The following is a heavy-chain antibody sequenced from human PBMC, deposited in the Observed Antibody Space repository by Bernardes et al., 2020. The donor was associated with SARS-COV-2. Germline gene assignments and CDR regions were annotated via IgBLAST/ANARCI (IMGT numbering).Heavy chain of an antibody. CDR1: GFTFSSYA. V-gene: IGHV3-30*01. Sequence: GGSLRLSCAASGFTFSSYAMHWVRQAPGKGLEWVAVISYDGSNKYYADSVKGRFTISRDNSKNTLYLQMNSLRAEDTAVYYCAGGSPRFEFDIWGQGTMVIVYS. D-gene: IGHD3-3*01. J-gene: IGHJ3*02. CDR3: AGGSPRFEFDI. CDR2: ISYDGSNK.